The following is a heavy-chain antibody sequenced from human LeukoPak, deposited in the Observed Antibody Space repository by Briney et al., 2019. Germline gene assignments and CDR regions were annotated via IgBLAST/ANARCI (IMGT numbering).Heavy chain of an antibody. CDR3: ANLYGDYVG. CDR2: ISAYNGNT. CDR1: GYTFTGYY. Sequence: ASVKVSCKASGYTFTGYYMHWVRQAPGQGLEWMGWISAYNGNTNYAQKLQGRVTLTTDTSTSTAYMELRSLRSDDTAVYYCANLYGDYVGWGQGTLVTVSS. J-gene: IGHJ4*02. V-gene: IGHV1-18*04. D-gene: IGHD4-17*01.